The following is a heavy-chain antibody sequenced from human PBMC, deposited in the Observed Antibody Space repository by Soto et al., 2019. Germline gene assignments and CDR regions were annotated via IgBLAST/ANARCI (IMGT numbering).Heavy chain of an antibody. CDR2: INAGNGNT. J-gene: IGHJ6*02. Sequence: QVQLVQSGAEVKKPEASVKVSCKASGYTFTSYAMHWVRQAPGQRLEWMGWINAGNGNTKYSQKFQGRVTITRDTFASTAYMELSSLRSEDTAVYYCATRGRSLGYYYGMDVWGQGTTVTVSS. CDR1: GYTFTSYA. V-gene: IGHV1-3*01. CDR3: ATRGRSLGYYYGMDV. D-gene: IGHD3-10*01.